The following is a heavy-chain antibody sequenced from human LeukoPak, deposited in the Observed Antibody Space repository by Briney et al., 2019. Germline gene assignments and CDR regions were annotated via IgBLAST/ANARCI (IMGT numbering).Heavy chain of an antibody. CDR1: GFTVITND. CDR3: ARVLSTGRTSNDY. CDR2: ISSSSSYI. Sequence: GGSLRLSCAASGFTVITNDMTWVRQAPGKGLEWVSSISSSSSYIYYADSVKGRFTISRDNAKNSLYLQMNSLRAEDTAVYYCARVLSTGRTSNDYWGQGTLVTVSS. V-gene: IGHV3-21*01. J-gene: IGHJ4*02. D-gene: IGHD4-17*01.